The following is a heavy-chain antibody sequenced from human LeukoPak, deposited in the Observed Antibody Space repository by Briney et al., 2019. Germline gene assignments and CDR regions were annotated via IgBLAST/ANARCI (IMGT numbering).Heavy chain of an antibody. CDR1: GFTFSSYG. D-gene: IGHD4-17*01. V-gene: IGHV3-30*02. CDR3: AKDNGDYALYFQH. J-gene: IGHJ1*01. CDR2: IRYDGSNK. Sequence: GGSLRLSCAASGFTFSSYGMHWVRQAPGKGLEWVAFIRYDGSNKYYADSVKGRFTISRDNSKNTLYLQMNSLSAEDTAVYYCAKDNGDYALYFQHWGQGTLVTVSS.